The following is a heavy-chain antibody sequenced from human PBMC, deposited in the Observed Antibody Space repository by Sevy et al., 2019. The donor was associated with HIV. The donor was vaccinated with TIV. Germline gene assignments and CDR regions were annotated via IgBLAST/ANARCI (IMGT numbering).Heavy chain of an antibody. D-gene: IGHD3-16*01. CDR3: ARDHVKDGKGGDYYYHAMDV. Sequence: GGSLRLSCTASGFTLSDYYMSWIRQAPGKGLQWISYISGSDDSGGDDTIYYADSVKGRFTISRDNAKNSLYLQMSSLRADDTAVYYCARDHVKDGKGGDYYYHAMDVWGRATTVTVSS. J-gene: IGHJ6*02. CDR2: ISGSDDSGGDDTI. V-gene: IGHV3-11*01. CDR1: GFTLSDYY.